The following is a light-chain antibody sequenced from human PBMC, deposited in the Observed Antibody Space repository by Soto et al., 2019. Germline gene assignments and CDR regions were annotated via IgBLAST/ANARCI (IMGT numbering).Light chain of an antibody. J-gene: IGKJ1*01. Sequence: DIQMTQSPSSLSASVGDRVTITCRASQSISSYLNWYQQKPGKAPKLLIYAASSLQSGVPSRFSGSGYGTDFPLTISSLQPEDFANYYCQQSYSTPPRTFGQGTKVEIK. CDR2: AAS. V-gene: IGKV1-39*01. CDR1: QSISSY. CDR3: QQSYSTPPRT.